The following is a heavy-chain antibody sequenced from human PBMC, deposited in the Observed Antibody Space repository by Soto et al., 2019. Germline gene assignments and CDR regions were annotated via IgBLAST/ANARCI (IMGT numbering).Heavy chain of an antibody. CDR1: GFTFSSYS. CDR3: ARRHCSSTSCRDAFDI. Sequence: GGSLRLSCAASGFTFSSYSMSWVRQAPGKGLEWVSYISSSSSTIYYADSVKGRFTISRDNAKNSLYLQMNSLRAEDTAVYYCARRHCSSTSCRDAFDIWGQGTMVTVSS. J-gene: IGHJ3*02. CDR2: ISSSSSTI. D-gene: IGHD2-2*01. V-gene: IGHV3-48*01.